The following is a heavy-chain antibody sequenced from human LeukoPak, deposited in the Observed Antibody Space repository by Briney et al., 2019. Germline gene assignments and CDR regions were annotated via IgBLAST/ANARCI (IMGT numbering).Heavy chain of an antibody. J-gene: IGHJ4*02. D-gene: IGHD3-9*01. CDR2: SGST. V-gene: IGHV4-38-2*02. CDR1: GYSISSGYY. Sequence: SETLSLTCTVSGYSISSGYYWGWIRQPPGKGLEWIGSGSTNYNPSLKSRVTISVDTSKNQFSLKLSSVTAADTAVYYCARDVGSFDWLPGPAYYFDYWGQGTLVTVSS. CDR3: ARDVGSFDWLPGPAYYFDY.